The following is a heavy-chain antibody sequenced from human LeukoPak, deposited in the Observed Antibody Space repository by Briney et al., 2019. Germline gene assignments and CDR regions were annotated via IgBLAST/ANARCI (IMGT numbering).Heavy chain of an antibody. CDR2: ICYSGST. D-gene: IGHD5-12*01. J-gene: IGHJ4*02. CDR1: GGSISSSSYY. CDR3: ARATRRGYSGYAPPPDY. Sequence: SETLSLTCTVSGGSISSSSYYWGWIRQPPGKGLEWIGSICYSGSTYYNPSLKSRVTISVDTSKNQFSLKLSSVTAADTAVYYCARATRRGYSGYAPPPDYWGQGTLVTVSS. V-gene: IGHV4-39*01.